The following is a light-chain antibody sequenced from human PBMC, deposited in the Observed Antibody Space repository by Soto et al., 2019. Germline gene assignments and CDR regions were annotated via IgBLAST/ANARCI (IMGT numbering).Light chain of an antibody. CDR1: QSISTW. CDR2: DAF. Sequence: DIQMTQSPSTLSASVGDRVTITCRASQSISTWLAWYQQKPGHAPKLLIFDAFNLESGVPSRFSGSGSGTEFTLTISSLQPDDFATYYCQQYTSWTFGQGTKVDI. CDR3: QQYTSWT. V-gene: IGKV1-5*01. J-gene: IGKJ1*01.